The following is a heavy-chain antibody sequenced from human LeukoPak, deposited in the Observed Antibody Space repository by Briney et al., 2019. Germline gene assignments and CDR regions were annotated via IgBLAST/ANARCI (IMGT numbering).Heavy chain of an antibody. Sequence: ASVKVSCKASGYTFTSYGISWVRQAPGQGLEWMGWISAYNGNTNYAQKLQGRVTMTTDTSTSTAYMELRSLRSDDTAVYYCAISSEQPGYFDYWGQGTLVTVSS. D-gene: IGHD5-18*01. CDR1: GYTFTSYG. V-gene: IGHV1-18*01. CDR2: ISAYNGNT. CDR3: AISSEQPGYFDY. J-gene: IGHJ4*02.